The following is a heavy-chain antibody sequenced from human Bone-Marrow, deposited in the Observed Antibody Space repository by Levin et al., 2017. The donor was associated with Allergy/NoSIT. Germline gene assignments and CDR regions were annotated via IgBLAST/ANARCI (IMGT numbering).Heavy chain of an antibody. D-gene: IGHD6-13*01. J-gene: IGHJ5*02. CDR3: AKDRGKGAASRPTS. CDR1: GFRFNDYA. V-gene: IGHV3-23*01. Sequence: GGSLRLSCAASGFRFNDYAMSWVRQAPGKGLEWVSAISGSGDPTYYADSVKGRFTLSRDNSKNTLYLQMNSLSAEDTAVYFCAKDRGKGAASRPTSWGQGTLVTVSS. CDR2: ISGSGDPT.